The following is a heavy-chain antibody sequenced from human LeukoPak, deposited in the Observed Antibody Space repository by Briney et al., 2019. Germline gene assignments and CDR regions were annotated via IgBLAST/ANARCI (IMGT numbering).Heavy chain of an antibody. CDR2: ISSSSSYI. Sequence: GGSLRLSCVVSGFTFSSYSMNWVRQAPGKGLEWVSSISSSSSYIYYADSVKGRFTISRDNAKNSLYLQMNSLRAEDTAVYYCARAYSSSWYEVDYFDYWGQGTLVTVSS. CDR3: ARAYSSSWYEVDYFDY. D-gene: IGHD6-13*01. V-gene: IGHV3-21*01. CDR1: GFTFSSYS. J-gene: IGHJ4*02.